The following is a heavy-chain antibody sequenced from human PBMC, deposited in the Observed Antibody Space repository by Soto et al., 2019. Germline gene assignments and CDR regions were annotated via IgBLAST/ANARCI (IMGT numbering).Heavy chain of an antibody. J-gene: IGHJ6*02. Sequence: QVQLVQSGAEVKKPGSSVKVSCKASGGTFSSYGVTWVRQAPGQGLEWMRGIIPIIGTAKYAQKFQGQVTITADDSTVTASMDLSSLRSEDTAVYYCARELKAPGSYYYYGLDYWGQGTTVTVSS. D-gene: IGHD3-10*01. CDR1: GGTFSSYG. CDR3: ARELKAPGSYYYYGLDY. V-gene: IGHV1-69*01. CDR2: IIPIIGTA.